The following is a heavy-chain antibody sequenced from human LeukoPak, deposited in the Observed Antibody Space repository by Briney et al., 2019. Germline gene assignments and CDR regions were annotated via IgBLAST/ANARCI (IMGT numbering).Heavy chain of an antibody. CDR3: ARDTGIMGATDY. CDR2: ISSSGSTI. CDR1: GFTFSSYE. J-gene: IGHJ4*02. D-gene: IGHD1-26*01. Sequence: GGSLRLSCAASGFTFSSYEMNWVRQAPGKGLEWVSYISSSGSTIYYADSVKGRFTISRDNAKNSLYLQMNSLRAEDTAVYYCARDTGIMGATDYCGQGTLVTVSS. V-gene: IGHV3-48*03.